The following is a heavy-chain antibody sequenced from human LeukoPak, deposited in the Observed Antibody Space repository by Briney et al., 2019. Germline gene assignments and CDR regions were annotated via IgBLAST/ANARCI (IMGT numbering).Heavy chain of an antibody. V-gene: IGHV4-34*03. Sequence: SETLSLTCAVYGGSFSGYYWSWIRQPPGKGLEWIGEINHSGSTNYNPSLKSRVTISVDTSKNQFSLKLSSVTAADTAVYYCTLYNWNYGWGNWFDPWGQGTLVTVSS. D-gene: IGHD1-7*01. J-gene: IGHJ5*02. CDR3: TLYNWNYGWGNWFDP. CDR2: INHSGST. CDR1: GGSFSGYY.